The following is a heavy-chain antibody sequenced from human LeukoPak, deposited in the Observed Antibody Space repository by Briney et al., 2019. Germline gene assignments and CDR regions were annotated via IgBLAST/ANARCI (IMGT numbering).Heavy chain of an antibody. Sequence: SETLSLTCAVYGGSFRGYYWSWIRQPPGKGLEWIGEINHSGSTNYNPSLKSRVTISVDTSKNQFSLKLSSVTAADTAVYYCARVMIDFLSDVWGQGTMVTVSS. D-gene: IGHD3-22*01. CDR2: INHSGST. CDR3: ARVMIDFLSDV. V-gene: IGHV4-34*01. CDR1: GGSFRGYY. J-gene: IGHJ3*01.